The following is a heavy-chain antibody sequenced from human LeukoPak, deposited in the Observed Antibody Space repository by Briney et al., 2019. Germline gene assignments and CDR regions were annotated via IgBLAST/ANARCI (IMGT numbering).Heavy chain of an antibody. CDR2: IKTKTSAGTT. V-gene: IGHV3-15*01. CDR1: GFAFSNVW. J-gene: IGHJ4*02. Sequence: GGSLRLSCAASGFAFSNVWMSWVRQAPGKGLEWVGRIKTKTSAGTTDYAAAVKGRFTISRDDSKNTVYLQMNSLKTEDTAVYFCTTTQAGVTFGLDYWGQGTLVTVSS. D-gene: IGHD3-10*01. CDR3: TTTQAGVTFGLDY.